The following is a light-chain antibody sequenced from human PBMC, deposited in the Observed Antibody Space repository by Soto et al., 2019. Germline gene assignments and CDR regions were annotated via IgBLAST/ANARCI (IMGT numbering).Light chain of an antibody. J-gene: IGKJ4*01. CDR3: QQFYTYLLT. CDR1: QDISSY. V-gene: IGKV1-9*01. CDR2: DGS. Sequence: DIQLTQSPSILSASVGDRVTITCRASQDISSYLAWYQQKPGKAPKLLISDGSTLQSGVPSRFSGSGSGIEFTLTITSLQPEDFATYYCQQFYTYLLTFGGGTKVDIK.